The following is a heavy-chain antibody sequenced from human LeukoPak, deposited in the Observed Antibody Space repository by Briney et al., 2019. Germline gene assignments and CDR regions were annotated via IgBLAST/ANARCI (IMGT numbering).Heavy chain of an antibody. J-gene: IGHJ4*02. Sequence: GRSLRLSCAASGFTFSSYGMHWVRQAPGKGLEWVAVISYDGSNKYYADSVKGRFTISRDNSKNTLYLQMNSLRVEDTAVYYCAKPIVGAFDYWGQGTLVTVSS. V-gene: IGHV3-30*18. CDR3: AKPIVGAFDY. D-gene: IGHD1-26*01. CDR2: ISYDGSNK. CDR1: GFTFSSYG.